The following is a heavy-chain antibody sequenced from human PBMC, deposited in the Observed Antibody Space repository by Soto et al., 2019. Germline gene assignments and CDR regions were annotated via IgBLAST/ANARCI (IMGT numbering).Heavy chain of an antibody. V-gene: IGHV4-39*01. CDR3: ARRLYYDSSGFEGGGMDV. J-gene: IGHJ6*02. Sequence: QLQLQESGPGLVKPSETLSLTCTVSGGSISSSSYYWGWIRQPPGKGLEWIGSIYYSGSTYYNPSLKGRVTISVETSKNQFSLKLSSVPAADTAVYYCARRLYYDSSGFEGGGMDVWGQGTTVTVSS. D-gene: IGHD3-22*01. CDR2: IYYSGST. CDR1: GGSISSSSYY.